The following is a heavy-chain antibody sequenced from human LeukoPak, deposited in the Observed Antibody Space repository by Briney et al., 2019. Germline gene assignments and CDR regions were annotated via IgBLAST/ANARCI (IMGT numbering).Heavy chain of an antibody. V-gene: IGHV4-39*01. D-gene: IGHD6-13*01. J-gene: IGHJ6*03. CDR3: ARRTGSIAAAGRDYYYYMDV. CDR1: GGSISSSSYY. CDR2: IYYSGST. Sequence: SETLSLTCTVSGGSISSSSYYWGWIRQPPGQGLEWIGSIYYSGSTYYNPSLKSRVTISVDTSKNQFSLKLSSVTAADTAVYYCARRTGSIAAAGRDYYYYMDVWGKGTTVTVSS.